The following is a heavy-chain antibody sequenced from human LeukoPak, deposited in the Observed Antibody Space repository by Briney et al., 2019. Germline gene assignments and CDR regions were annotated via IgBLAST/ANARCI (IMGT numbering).Heavy chain of an antibody. CDR3: AREGRPNAFDI. Sequence: GGSLRLSCTGAGFTFATYTFNWVRQAPGKGLEWVASIGATQTYIYYADSVKGRFTVSRDNAEKSVYLQMNSLRVEDTAVYYCAREGRPNAFDIWGQGTMVTVSS. CDR2: IGATQTYI. V-gene: IGHV3-21*01. J-gene: IGHJ3*02. CDR1: GFTFATYT.